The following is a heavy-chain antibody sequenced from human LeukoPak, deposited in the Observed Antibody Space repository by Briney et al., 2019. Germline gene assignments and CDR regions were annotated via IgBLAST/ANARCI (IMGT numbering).Heavy chain of an antibody. CDR3: ASPLNYYGSGSYAYFDY. Sequence: PSETLSLTCTVSGGSISSSSYYWGWIRQPPGKGLEWIGSIYYSGSTYYNPSLKSRVTISVDTSKNQFSLKLSSVTAADTAVYYCASPLNYYGSGSYAYFDYWGQGTLVTVSS. CDR2: IYYSGST. V-gene: IGHV4-39*01. CDR1: GGSISSSSYY. D-gene: IGHD3-10*01. J-gene: IGHJ4*02.